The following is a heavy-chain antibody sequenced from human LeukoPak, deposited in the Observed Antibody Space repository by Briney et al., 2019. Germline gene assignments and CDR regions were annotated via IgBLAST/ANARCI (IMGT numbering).Heavy chain of an antibody. CDR1: GGSISSGGYY. CDR3: ARVSGYYDSSGHFDY. V-gene: IGHV4-31*03. Sequence: SETLSLTCTVSGGSISSGGYYWSWIRQHPGKGLEWIGYIYYSGSTYYNPSLKSRVTISVDTSKNQFSLKLSSVTAADTAVYYCARVSGYYDSSGHFDYWGQGTLVTVSS. D-gene: IGHD3-22*01. J-gene: IGHJ4*02. CDR2: IYYSGST.